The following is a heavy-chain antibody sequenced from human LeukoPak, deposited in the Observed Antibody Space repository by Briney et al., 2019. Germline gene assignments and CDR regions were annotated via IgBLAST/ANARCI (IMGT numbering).Heavy chain of an antibody. CDR3: AKGQWLRNWFDP. V-gene: IGHV3-23*01. CDR1: GFTFSNYG. D-gene: IGHD5-12*01. CDR2: ISDSGGST. Sequence: GGSLRPSCAASGFTFSNYGLSWVRQAPGKGLEWVSAISDSGGSTFYADSVTGRFTISRDNSKNTLFLQMNSLRAEDTALYYCAKGQWLRNWFDPWGQGTLVTVSS. J-gene: IGHJ5*02.